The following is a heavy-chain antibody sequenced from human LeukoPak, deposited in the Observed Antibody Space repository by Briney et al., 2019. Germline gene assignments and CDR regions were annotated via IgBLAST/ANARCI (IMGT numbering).Heavy chain of an antibody. Sequence: GGSLRLSCAASGFTFSGYEMNWVRQAPGKGLEWVSYISSSGSTIYYADSVKGRFTISRDNAKNSLYLQMNSLRAEDTAVYYCAREASTVDYWGQGTLVTVSS. D-gene: IGHD2-2*01. V-gene: IGHV3-48*03. J-gene: IGHJ4*02. CDR3: AREASTVDY. CDR2: ISSSGSTI. CDR1: GFTFSGYE.